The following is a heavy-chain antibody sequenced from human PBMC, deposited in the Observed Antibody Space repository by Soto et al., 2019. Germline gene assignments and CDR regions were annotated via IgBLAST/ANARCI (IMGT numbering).Heavy chain of an antibody. CDR2: ISGFNGNT. CDR3: ARASAYLTPWSFDN. J-gene: IGHJ4*02. D-gene: IGHD2-21*01. Sequence: ASVKVSCKASGYTFSRYGISWVRQAPGQGLEWMGWISGFNGNTKESEKLQGRVTLTTDTAANTAHMELRGLRSDDTAVYYCARASAYLTPWSFDNWGQATLVTVSS. V-gene: IGHV1-18*01. CDR1: GYTFSRYG.